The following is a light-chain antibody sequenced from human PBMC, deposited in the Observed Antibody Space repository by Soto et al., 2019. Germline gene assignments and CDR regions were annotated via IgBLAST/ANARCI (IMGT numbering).Light chain of an antibody. CDR3: SSYTSSSPPV. CDR1: SSDIGGYNY. J-gene: IGLJ2*01. Sequence: QSVLTLPASVSGSPGQSITISCTGTSSDIGGYNYVSWYQHHPGKAPKLMIYDVSNRPSGVSNRFSGSKSGNTASLTISGLQADDEADYYCSSYTSSSPPVFGGGTKVTVL. CDR2: DVS. V-gene: IGLV2-14*03.